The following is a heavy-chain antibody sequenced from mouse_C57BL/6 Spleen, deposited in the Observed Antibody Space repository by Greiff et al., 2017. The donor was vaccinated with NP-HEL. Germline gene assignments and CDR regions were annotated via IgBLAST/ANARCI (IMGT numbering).Heavy chain of an antibody. D-gene: IGHD2-3*01. CDR3: ARGDDGDFDY. Sequence: DVKLVESGGGLVKPGGSLKLSCAASGFTFSDYGMHWVRQAPEKGLEWVAYISSGSSTIYYADTVKGRFTISRDNAKNTLFLQVTSLRSEDTAMYYCARGDDGDFDYWGQGTTLTVSS. CDR2: ISSGSSTI. V-gene: IGHV5-17*01. J-gene: IGHJ2*01. CDR1: GFTFSDYG.